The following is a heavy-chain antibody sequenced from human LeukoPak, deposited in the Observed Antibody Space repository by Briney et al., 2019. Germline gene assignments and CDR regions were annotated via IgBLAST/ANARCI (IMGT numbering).Heavy chain of an antibody. V-gene: IGHV3-74*01. CDR2: LNSDGRNT. Sequence: GGSLRLSCAASGFTFSKYWMHWVRHAPGKGLVWVSRLNSDGRNTNYADSVKGRFTISRDNAKNTVFLQMNNLRAEDTAVYYCARTATVAGSEFDYWGQGTLVTVSS. J-gene: IGHJ4*02. D-gene: IGHD6-19*01. CDR3: ARTATVAGSEFDY. CDR1: GFTFSKYW.